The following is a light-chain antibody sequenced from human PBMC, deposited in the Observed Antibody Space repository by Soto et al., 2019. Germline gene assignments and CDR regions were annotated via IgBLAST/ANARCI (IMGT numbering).Light chain of an antibody. Sequence: EVVMTQSPATVSVSPGEGVTLSCRASQTISNDLAWYQQKPGHAPRLLIYGASTRATGVPARFSGGGSGTEFTLTISSLQSEEFSFYYCQQKNKWPPVTFGGGTKVEIK. V-gene: IGKV3-15*01. CDR2: GAS. CDR1: QTISND. J-gene: IGKJ4*01. CDR3: QQKNKWPPVT.